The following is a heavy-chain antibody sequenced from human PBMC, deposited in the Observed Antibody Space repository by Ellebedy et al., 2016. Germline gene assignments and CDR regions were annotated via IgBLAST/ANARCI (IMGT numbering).Heavy chain of an antibody. Sequence: GESLKISXAASGFTFSTFVMNWVRQAPGKGLEWVSSISSSSSHISYADSVKGRFTISRDNAKKSLYLQMSSLRAEDTAVYYCARESGSYFALGDFDYWGQGTLVTVSS. J-gene: IGHJ4*02. V-gene: IGHV3-21*01. CDR3: ARESGSYFALGDFDY. CDR2: ISSSSSHI. D-gene: IGHD1-26*01. CDR1: GFTFSTFV.